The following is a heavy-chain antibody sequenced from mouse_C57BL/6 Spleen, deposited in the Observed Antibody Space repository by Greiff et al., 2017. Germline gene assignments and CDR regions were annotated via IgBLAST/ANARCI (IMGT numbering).Heavy chain of an antibody. J-gene: IGHJ1*03. V-gene: IGHV1-53*01. CDR3: AREAGTLDWYFDV. CDR1: GYTFTSYW. CDR2: FNPSNGGT. D-gene: IGHD4-1*01. Sequence: VQLQQPGTELVKPGASVKLSCKASGYTFTSYWMHWVKQRPGQGLEWIGNFNPSNGGTNYNEKFKSKATLTVDKSSSTAYMQLSSLTSEDSAVYYCAREAGTLDWYFDVWGTGTTVTVSS.